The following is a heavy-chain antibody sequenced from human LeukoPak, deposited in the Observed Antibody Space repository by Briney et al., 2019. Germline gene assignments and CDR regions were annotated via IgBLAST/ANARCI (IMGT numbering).Heavy chain of an antibody. D-gene: IGHD6-19*01. V-gene: IGHV3-23*01. CDR3: AYHTGIAVAAFDY. Sequence: RGSLRLSCAASGFTFSSYAMSWVRQAPGKGLEWVSAISGSGGSTYYADSVKGRFTISRDNSKNTLYLQMNSLRAEDTAVYYCAYHTGIAVAAFDYWGQGTLVTVSS. CDR2: ISGSGGST. CDR1: GFTFSSYA. J-gene: IGHJ4*02.